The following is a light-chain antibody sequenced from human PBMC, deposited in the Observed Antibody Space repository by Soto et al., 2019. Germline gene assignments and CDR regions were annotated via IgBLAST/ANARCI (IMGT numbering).Light chain of an antibody. CDR1: QHITNY. Sequence: DIQMTQSPSSLSASVGDTVSITCQASQHITNYLNWYRHKPGKAPELLIYDASSLESGVPSRFSASGSGTEFTFTFTSLQPDEFETEYYEQYDSVACNFGLGSKLESK. J-gene: IGKJ2*01. V-gene: IGKV1-33*01. CDR2: DAS. CDR3: EQYDSVACN.